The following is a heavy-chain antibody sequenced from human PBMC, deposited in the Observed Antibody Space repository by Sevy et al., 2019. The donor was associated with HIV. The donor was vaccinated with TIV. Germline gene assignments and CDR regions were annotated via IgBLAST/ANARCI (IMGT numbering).Heavy chain of an antibody. CDR2: LSFGCGKI. J-gene: IGHJ4*02. Sequence: GGSLRLSCAASGFAFYEYSMSWIRQAPGKGLEWVATLSFGCGKINYADSVKGRFTISRVNSKNSFCLQMDNLRVEETALYYCAREGCSRPHDYWGQGTRVTVSS. D-gene: IGHD2-8*01. CDR3: AREGCSRPHDY. CDR1: GFAFYEYS. V-gene: IGHV3-21*04.